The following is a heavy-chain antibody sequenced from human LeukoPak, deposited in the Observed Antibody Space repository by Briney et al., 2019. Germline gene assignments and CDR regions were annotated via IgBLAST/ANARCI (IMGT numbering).Heavy chain of an antibody. D-gene: IGHD4-23*01. J-gene: IGHJ5*02. CDR2: VSSSGSI. V-gene: IGHV4-39*01. CDR3: AKLSAFGGNSPFDP. Sequence: KPLETLSLTCTVSGGSISSSGYYWAWIRQPPGERLEWIGSVSSSGSIYYNPSLKSRVTLSVDTSRDQFSVKLRSVTAADTAVYSCAKLSAFGGNSPFDPWGQGALVIVSS. CDR1: GGSISSSGYY.